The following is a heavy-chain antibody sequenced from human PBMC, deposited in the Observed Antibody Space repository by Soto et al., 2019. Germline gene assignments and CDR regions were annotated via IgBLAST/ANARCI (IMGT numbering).Heavy chain of an antibody. Sequence: LRLSCAASGFAFSNYIMNWVRQAPGKGLEWVSSISDNSNYIYYADSVKGRFTISRDNAKNSLYLQMNSLRAEDTAVYYCAKQYYYDSSGSYPFDYWGQGTLVTVSS. CDR1: GFAFSNYI. CDR3: AKQYYYDSSGSYPFDY. J-gene: IGHJ4*02. V-gene: IGHV3-21*01. D-gene: IGHD3-22*01. CDR2: ISDNSNYI.